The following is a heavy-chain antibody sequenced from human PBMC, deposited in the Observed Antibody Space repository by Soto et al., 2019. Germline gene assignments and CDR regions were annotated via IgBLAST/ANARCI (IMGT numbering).Heavy chain of an antibody. J-gene: IGHJ4*02. CDR1: GFTFSNYV. Sequence: EVQLLESGGGLVLPGGSLRLSCAASGFTFSNYVMSWVRQAPGKGLEWVSAVGNSGGNTYYADSVKGRFTISRENSKNTMYLQMNSLRVEDTALYYCASRYCSSTSCSPGLFDSWGQGTLVTVSS. D-gene: IGHD2-2*01. V-gene: IGHV3-23*01. CDR3: ASRYCSSTSCSPGLFDS. CDR2: VGNSGGNT.